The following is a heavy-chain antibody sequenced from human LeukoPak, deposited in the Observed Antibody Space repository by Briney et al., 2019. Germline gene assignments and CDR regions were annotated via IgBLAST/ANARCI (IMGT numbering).Heavy chain of an antibody. CDR3: ARQSSSYDILTGYSTNNWFDP. J-gene: IGHJ5*02. Sequence: GESLKISCKGSGYSFTSYWIGWVRRMPGKGLERMGIIYPGDSDTRYSPSFQGQVTISADKSISTAYLQWSSLKASDTAMYYCARQSSSYDILTGYSTNNWFDPWGQGTLVTVSS. V-gene: IGHV5-51*01. CDR1: GYSFTSYW. D-gene: IGHD3-9*01. CDR2: IYPGDSDT.